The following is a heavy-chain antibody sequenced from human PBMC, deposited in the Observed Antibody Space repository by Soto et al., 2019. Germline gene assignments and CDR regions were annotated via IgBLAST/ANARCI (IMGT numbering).Heavy chain of an antibody. CDR1: GYTFTSYY. Sequence: QVQLVQSGAEVKKPGASVKVSCKASGYTFTSYYMHWVRQAPGQGLEWMGIINPSGGSTSYAQKCQGRVTMPRDTSTSTVYMELSSLRSEDTAVYYCARDHLSSGSYYRSRLWDYYGMDVWGQGTTVTVSS. V-gene: IGHV1-46*01. J-gene: IGHJ6*02. D-gene: IGHD3-10*01. CDR2: INPSGGST. CDR3: ARDHLSSGSYYRSRLWDYYGMDV.